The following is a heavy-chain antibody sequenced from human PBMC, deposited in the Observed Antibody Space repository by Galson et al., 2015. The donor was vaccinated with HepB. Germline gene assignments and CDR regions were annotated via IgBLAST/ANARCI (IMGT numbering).Heavy chain of an antibody. CDR1: GFTFSSYW. Sequence: SLRLSCAASGFTFSSYWMSWVRQAPGKGLEWVANIKQDGSEKYYVDSVKGRFTISRDNAKNSLYLQMNSLRAEDTAVYYCARGSVVVPAAIRMDYYYGMDVWGQGTTVTVSS. D-gene: IGHD2-2*02. CDR2: IKQDGSEK. J-gene: IGHJ6*02. V-gene: IGHV3-7*03. CDR3: ARGSVVVPAAIRMDYYYGMDV.